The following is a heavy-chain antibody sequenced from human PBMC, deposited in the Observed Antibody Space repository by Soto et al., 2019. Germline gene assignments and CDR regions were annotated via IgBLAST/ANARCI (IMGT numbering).Heavy chain of an antibody. CDR3: AKLVYIVATPNVNYDYGMDV. CDR2: ISYDGSNN. CDR1: GFTFSSYS. D-gene: IGHD5-12*01. Sequence: PEWSLRLSCAASGFTFSSYSMHSVRQAPGKGLERVTVISYDGSNNYYADSVKGRFTIYRDNAKNTLYLQMNSLRAEDTAVYYCAKLVYIVATPNVNYDYGMDVWGQGTKVTVFS. J-gene: IGHJ6*02. V-gene: IGHV3-30*18.